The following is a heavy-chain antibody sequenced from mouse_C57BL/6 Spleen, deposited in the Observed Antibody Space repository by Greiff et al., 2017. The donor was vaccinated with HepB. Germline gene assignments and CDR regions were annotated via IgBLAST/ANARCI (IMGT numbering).Heavy chain of an antibody. CDR2: IYPGDGDT. D-gene: IGHD2-5*01. J-gene: IGHJ1*03. CDR1: GYAFSSSW. V-gene: IGHV1-82*01. CDR3: ARYYSNSERYFDV. Sequence: QVQLQQSGPELVKPGASVKISCKASGYAFSSSWMNWVKQRPGKGLEWIGRIYPGDGDTNYNGKFKGKATLTADKSSSTAYMQLSSLTSEDSAVYFGARYYSNSERYFDVWGTGTTVTVSS.